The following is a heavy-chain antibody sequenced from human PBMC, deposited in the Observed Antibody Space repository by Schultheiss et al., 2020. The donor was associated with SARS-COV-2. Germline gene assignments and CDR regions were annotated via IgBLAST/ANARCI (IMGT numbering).Heavy chain of an antibody. V-gene: IGHV4-59*08. Sequence: SETLSLTCTVSGGSISSYYWSWIRQPPGRGLEWIGYIYYSGRTNYNSSLRSRATISVDTSKNQFSLELTSVTAADTAVYSCARHSGNEAYDIWGQGTMVTVSS. CDR2: IYYSGRT. D-gene: IGHD5-12*01. CDR3: ARHSGNEAYDI. J-gene: IGHJ3*02. CDR1: GGSISSYY.